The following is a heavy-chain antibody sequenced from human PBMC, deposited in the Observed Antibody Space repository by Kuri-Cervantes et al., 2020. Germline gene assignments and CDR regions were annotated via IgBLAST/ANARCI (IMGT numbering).Heavy chain of an antibody. CDR1: GGTFSSYA. Sequence: ASVKVSCNASGGTFSSYAISWVRQAPGQGLEWMGWINPNSGGTNYAQKFQGRVTMTRDTSISTAYMELSRLRSDDTAVYYCAREYSGSYSRYYGMDVWGQGTTVTVSS. V-gene: IGHV1-2*02. CDR2: INPNSGGT. J-gene: IGHJ6*02. CDR3: AREYSGSYSRYYGMDV. D-gene: IGHD1-26*01.